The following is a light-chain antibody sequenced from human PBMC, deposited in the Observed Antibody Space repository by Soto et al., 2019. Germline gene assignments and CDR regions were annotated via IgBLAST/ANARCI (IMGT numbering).Light chain of an antibody. J-gene: IGKJ5*01. CDR3: QQYNSYSRT. Sequence: DIQMTQSPSTLSASVGDRVTITCRASQSISSWLAWYQQKPGKAPKLLIYKASSLESGVPSRFSGSGSATEFTLTISSLQPDDFATYYCQQYNSYSRTFGQGTRLEIK. V-gene: IGKV1-5*03. CDR1: QSISSW. CDR2: KAS.